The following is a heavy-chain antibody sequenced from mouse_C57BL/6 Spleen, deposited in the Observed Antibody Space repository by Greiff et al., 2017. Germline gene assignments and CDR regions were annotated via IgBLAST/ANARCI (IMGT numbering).Heavy chain of an antibody. Sequence: QVQLQQSGPGLVQPSQRLTISCTASGFSLTSYGIHWVRQSPGKGLEWLGVIWSGGSTDYNAAFISRLSISKDNSKSQVYFKMNSLQADDTAIYYGARNYGYDYWYFDVWGTGTTVTVSS. D-gene: IGHD2-2*01. J-gene: IGHJ1*03. CDR3: ARNYGYDYWYFDV. CDR2: IWSGGST. CDR1: GFSLTSYG. V-gene: IGHV2-2*01.